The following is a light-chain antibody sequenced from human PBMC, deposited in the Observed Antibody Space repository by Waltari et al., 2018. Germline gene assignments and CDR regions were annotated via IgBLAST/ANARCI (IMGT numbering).Light chain of an antibody. CDR2: HAS. CDR1: QNVGTY. Sequence: EIVLTQSPGTLSLSPGARATVSCRARQNVGTYLAWYQQQPGQAPRLLIYHASSRATGIPDRFSGSGSGTDFSLTISRLEPEDFAVYYCQNHERLPAMFGQGTNVEIK. CDR3: QNHERLPAM. V-gene: IGKV3-20*01. J-gene: IGKJ1*01.